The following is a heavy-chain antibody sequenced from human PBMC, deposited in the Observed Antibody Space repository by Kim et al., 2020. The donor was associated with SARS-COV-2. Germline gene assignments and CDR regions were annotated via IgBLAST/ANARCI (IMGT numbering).Heavy chain of an antibody. V-gene: IGHV1-69*04. D-gene: IGHD3-10*01. J-gene: IGHJ4*02. Sequence: FQGRVTITADKSTSTAYMELSSLRSEDTAVYYCARGWAGSYYNAPIFDYWGQGTLVTVSS. CDR3: ARGWAGSYYNAPIFDY.